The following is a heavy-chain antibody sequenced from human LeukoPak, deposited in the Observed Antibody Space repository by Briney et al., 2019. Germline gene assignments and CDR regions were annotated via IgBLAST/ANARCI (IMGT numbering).Heavy chain of an antibody. CDR3: AKSKVVAATMGRFDY. CDR1: GFTFSSYA. D-gene: IGHD2-15*01. V-gene: IGHV3-23*01. J-gene: IGHJ4*02. CDR2: ISGSDGST. Sequence: GGSLRLSCAASGFTFSSYAMNWVRQAPGKGLEWVSAISGSDGSTYYADSVKGRFTISRDNSKNTLYLQVNSLRAEDTAVYYCAKSKVVAATMGRFDYWGQGTLVTVSS.